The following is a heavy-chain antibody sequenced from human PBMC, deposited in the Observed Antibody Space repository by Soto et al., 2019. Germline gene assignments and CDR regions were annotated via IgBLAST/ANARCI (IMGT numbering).Heavy chain of an antibody. V-gene: IGHV4-59*01. Sequence: SETLSLTCIVSGGSISSYYWSWIRQPPGKGLEWIGYIYYSGSPNYNPSLKSRVTISLDTSKNQFSLKLSSVTAADTAVYFCARYRREYGLDYWGQGTLVTVS. D-gene: IGHD3-10*01. J-gene: IGHJ4*02. CDR1: GGSISSYY. CDR2: IYYSGSP. CDR3: ARYRREYGLDY.